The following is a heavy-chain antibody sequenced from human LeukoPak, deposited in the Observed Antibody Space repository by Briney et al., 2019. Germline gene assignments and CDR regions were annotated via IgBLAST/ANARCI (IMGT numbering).Heavy chain of an antibody. V-gene: IGHV4-59*01. CDR3: ARGFVVVPAATRGNWFDP. J-gene: IGHJ5*02. CDR1: GGSISSYY. D-gene: IGHD2-2*01. CDR2: IYYSGST. Sequence: ASETLSLTCTVSGGSISSYYWSWIRQPPGKGLEWIGYIYYSGSTNYNPSLKSRVTLSVDTSKNQFSLRLSSVTAADTAVYYCARGFVVVPAATRGNWFDPWGQGTLVTVSS.